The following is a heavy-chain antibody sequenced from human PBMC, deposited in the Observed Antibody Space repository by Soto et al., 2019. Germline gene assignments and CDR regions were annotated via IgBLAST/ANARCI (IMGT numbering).Heavy chain of an antibody. CDR3: ANYDTSGYGMDY. CDR2: IYYSGST. J-gene: IGHJ4*02. Sequence: PSETLSLTCTVSGVSISTYYWNWIRQPPGKGLEWIGYIYYSGSTNYNPSLKSRLTTSLDTSNNQFSLKLSSVTAADTAVYYCANYDTSGYGMDYWGQGTLVTVSS. V-gene: IGHV4-59*01. CDR1: GVSISTYY. D-gene: IGHD3-22*01.